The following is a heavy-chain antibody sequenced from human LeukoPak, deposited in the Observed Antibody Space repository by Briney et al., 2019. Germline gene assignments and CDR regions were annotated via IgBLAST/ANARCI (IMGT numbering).Heavy chain of an antibody. D-gene: IGHD6-13*01. CDR1: GYTFTSYG. V-gene: IGHV1-18*01. J-gene: IGHJ6*02. CDR3: ARESSSWSSYYYYYGMDV. Sequence: ASVKVSCKASGYTFTSYGISWVRQAPGQGLEWMGWISAYNGNTNYAQKLQGRVTMITDTSTSTAYMELRSLRSDDTAVYYCARESSSWSSYYYYYGMDVWGQGTTVTVPS. CDR2: ISAYNGNT.